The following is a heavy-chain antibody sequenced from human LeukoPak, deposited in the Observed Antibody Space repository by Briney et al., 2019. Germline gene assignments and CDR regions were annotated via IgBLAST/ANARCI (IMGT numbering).Heavy chain of an antibody. CDR3: TKVQNDYYDSSGYYYAGAFDI. V-gene: IGHV3-21*04. D-gene: IGHD3-22*01. Sequence: GGSLRLSCAASGFTFSSYSINWVRQAPGKGLEWVSSIGSNSSYIYYADSVKGRFTISRDNSKNTLYLQMNSLRAEDTAVYYCTKVQNDYYDSSGYYYAGAFDIWGQGTMVTVSS. J-gene: IGHJ3*02. CDR1: GFTFSSYS. CDR2: IGSNSSYI.